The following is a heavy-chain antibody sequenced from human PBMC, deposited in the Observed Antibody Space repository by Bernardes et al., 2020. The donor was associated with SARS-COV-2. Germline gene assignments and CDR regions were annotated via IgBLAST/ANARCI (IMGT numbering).Heavy chain of an antibody. D-gene: IGHD1-26*01. CDR2: ISRNSGSI. CDR3: ANTIGY. V-gene: IGHV3-9*01. CDR1: GFTFDDYA. Sequence: SLRLSCAASGFTFDDYAMHWVRQAPGKGLEWVSGISRNSGSIGYADSVKGRFTISRDNAENSLYLQLNSLRAEDTALYYCANTIGYWGQGTLVTVSS. J-gene: IGHJ4*02.